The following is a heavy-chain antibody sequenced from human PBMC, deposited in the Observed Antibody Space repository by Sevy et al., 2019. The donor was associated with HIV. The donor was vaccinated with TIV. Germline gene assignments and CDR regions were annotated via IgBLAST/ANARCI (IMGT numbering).Heavy chain of an antibody. CDR2: ISYDGSNK. V-gene: IGHV3-30*04. D-gene: IGHD6-13*01. CDR1: GFTFSSYA. CDR3: ARDCIAADHYYFDY. J-gene: IGHJ4*02. Sequence: GGSLGLSCAASGFTFSSYAMHWVRQAPGKGLEWVAVISYDGSNKYYADSVKGRFTISRDNSKNTLYLQMNSLRAEDTAVYYCARDCIAADHYYFDYWGQGTLVTVSS.